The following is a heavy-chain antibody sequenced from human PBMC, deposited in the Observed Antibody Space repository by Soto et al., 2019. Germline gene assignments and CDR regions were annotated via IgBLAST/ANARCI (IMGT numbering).Heavy chain of an antibody. CDR2: MNPNSGNT. Sequence: ASVKVSCKASGYTFTSYDINWVRQATGQGLEWMGWMNPNSGNTGYAQKFQGRVTMTRNTSISTAYMELSSLRSEDTAVYYCARELSRSWRFDYWGKGTLVTVSS. J-gene: IGHJ4*02. CDR1: GYTFTSYD. D-gene: IGHD6-13*01. CDR3: ARELSRSWRFDY. V-gene: IGHV1-8*01.